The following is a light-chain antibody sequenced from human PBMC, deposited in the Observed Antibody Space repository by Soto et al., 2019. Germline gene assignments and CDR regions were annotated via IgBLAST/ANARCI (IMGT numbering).Light chain of an antibody. Sequence: EIVMTQSPATLSVSPGERATLSCWASQSISSNLAWYQQKPGQAPRLLIYGASTRATGIPARFSGSGSGTEFTLTISSLQSEDFAVYYCQQYNNWPPWTFGQGNKVEIK. CDR1: QSISSN. CDR2: GAS. V-gene: IGKV3-15*01. J-gene: IGKJ1*01. CDR3: QQYNNWPPWT.